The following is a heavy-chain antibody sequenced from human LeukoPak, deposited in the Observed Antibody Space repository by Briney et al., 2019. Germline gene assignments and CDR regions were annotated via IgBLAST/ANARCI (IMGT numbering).Heavy chain of an antibody. Sequence: ASVKVSCKASGYTFTSYDINWVRQATGQGLEWMGWMNPNSGDTGYAQKFQGRVTMTRNTSISTAYMELSSLRSDDTAVYYCARATRKPVVRYYMDVWGKGTTVTVSS. J-gene: IGHJ6*03. CDR3: ARATRKPVVRYYMDV. D-gene: IGHD1-14*01. V-gene: IGHV1-8*01. CDR1: GYTFTSYD. CDR2: MNPNSGDT.